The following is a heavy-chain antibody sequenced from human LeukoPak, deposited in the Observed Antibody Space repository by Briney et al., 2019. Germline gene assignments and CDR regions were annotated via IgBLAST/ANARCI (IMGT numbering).Heavy chain of an antibody. Sequence: PSETLSLTCTVSGGSISSSSYYWGWVRQPPGKGLEWIGSIYYSGSTYYNPSLKSRVTISVDTSKNQFSLKLSSVTAADTAVYYCARPRVATMGYFDYWGQGTLVTVSS. CDR1: GGSISSSSYY. J-gene: IGHJ4*02. V-gene: IGHV4-39*01. CDR3: ARPRVATMGYFDY. CDR2: IYYSGST. D-gene: IGHD5-12*01.